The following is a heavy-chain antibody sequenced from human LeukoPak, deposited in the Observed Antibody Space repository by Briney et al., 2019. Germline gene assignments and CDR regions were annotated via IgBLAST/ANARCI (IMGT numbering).Heavy chain of an antibody. CDR2: IYYSGST. CDR1: GGSIIRGDYY. CDR3: ARKSPHEVTTEAGAFDI. Sequence: SETLSLTCTVSGGSIIRGDYYWSWIRQPPGKGLEWIGYIYYSGSTYYNTSLKSRVTISVDTSKNQFSLKLSSVTAADTALYYCARKSPHEVTTEAGAFDIWGQGTMVTVSS. D-gene: IGHD3-22*01. V-gene: IGHV4-30-4*08. J-gene: IGHJ3*02.